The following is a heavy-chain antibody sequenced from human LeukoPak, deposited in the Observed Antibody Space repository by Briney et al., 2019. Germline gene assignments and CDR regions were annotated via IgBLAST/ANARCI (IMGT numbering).Heavy chain of an antibody. CDR3: ARDPAGGTRFDY. D-gene: IGHD1-1*01. CDR1: GDSISSSTYY. V-gene: IGHV4-39*07. CDR2: MCYSGNT. Sequence: PSETLSLTCTVSGDSISSSTYYWGWIRQPPGKGLEWIGSMCYSGNTYYNPSLKSRVTISVDTSKNHFSLKLTSVTAADTAVYYCARDPAGGTRFDYWGQGTLVTVSS. J-gene: IGHJ4*02.